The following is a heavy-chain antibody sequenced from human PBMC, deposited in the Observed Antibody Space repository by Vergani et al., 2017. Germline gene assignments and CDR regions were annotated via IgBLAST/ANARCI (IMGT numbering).Heavy chain of an antibody. CDR2: IIPIFGTA. CDR3: ATTTYYYDSSGYYLDY. Sequence: QVQLVQSGAEVKKPGSSVKVSCKASGGTFSSYAISWVRQAPGQGLEWMGGIIPIFGTANYAQQFQGRVTSPADESTSTAYMELSSLRSEDTAVYYCATTTYYYDSSGYYLDYWGQGTLVTVSS. J-gene: IGHJ4*02. V-gene: IGHV1-69*01. CDR1: GGTFSSYA. D-gene: IGHD3-22*01.